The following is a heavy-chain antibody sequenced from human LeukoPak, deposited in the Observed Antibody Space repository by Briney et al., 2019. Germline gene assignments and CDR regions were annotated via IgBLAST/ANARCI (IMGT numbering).Heavy chain of an antibody. CDR3: ARQIYVWGSYRYLQGFDY. CDR1: NGSISSSSYY. V-gene: IGHV4-39*01. CDR2: IHYSGSS. Sequence: PSETLSLTCTASNGSISSSSYYWGWIRQPPGKGLEWIGSIHYSGSSYYNPSLKSRATMSVDTSKNQFSLRLSSVTATDTAVYYCARQIYVWGSYRYLQGFDYWGQGTLVTVSS. J-gene: IGHJ4*02. D-gene: IGHD3-16*02.